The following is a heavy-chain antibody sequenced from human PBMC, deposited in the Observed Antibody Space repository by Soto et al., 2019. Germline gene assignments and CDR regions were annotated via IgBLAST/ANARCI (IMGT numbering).Heavy chain of an antibody. V-gene: IGHV4-34*01. CDR2: INHSGST. Sequence: SETLSLTCAVYGGSFSGYYWSWIRQPPGKGLEWIGEINHSGSTNYNPSLKSRVTISVDTSKNQFSLKLSSVTAADTAVYYCARGPYCSGGSCYSRPPLYYYYYMDVWGKGTTVTV. CDR1: GGSFSGYY. J-gene: IGHJ6*03. D-gene: IGHD2-15*01. CDR3: ARGPYCSGGSCYSRPPLYYYYYMDV.